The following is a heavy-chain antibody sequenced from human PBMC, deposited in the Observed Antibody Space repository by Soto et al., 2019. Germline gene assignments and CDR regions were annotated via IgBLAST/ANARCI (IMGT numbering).Heavy chain of an antibody. CDR2: ISAYNGNT. V-gene: IGHV1-18*04. J-gene: IGHJ4*02. CDR1: GHTFTSYG. D-gene: IGHD2-2*01. CDR3: ARVRGRYCSSTSCQAPFY. Sequence: ASVKVSCKASGHTFTSYGISWVRQAPGQGLEWMGWISAYNGNTNYAQKLQGRVTMTTDTSTSTAYMELRSLRSDDTAVYYCARVRGRYCSSTSCQAPFYWGQGTLVTVSS.